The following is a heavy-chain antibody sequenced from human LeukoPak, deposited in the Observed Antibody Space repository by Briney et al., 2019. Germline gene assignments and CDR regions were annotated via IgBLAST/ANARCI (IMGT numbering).Heavy chain of an antibody. V-gene: IGHV1-18*01. CDR3: ARGPYCSSTSCYTTSYYYSMDV. J-gene: IGHJ6*03. CDR2: ISAYNGNT. Sequence: ASVKVSCKASGYTFTSYGISWVRQAPGQGLEWMGWISAYNGNTNYAQKLQGRVTMTTDTSTSTAYMELRSLRSDDTAVYYCARGPYCSSTSCYTTSYYYSMDVWGKGTTVTVSS. CDR1: GYTFTSYG. D-gene: IGHD2-2*02.